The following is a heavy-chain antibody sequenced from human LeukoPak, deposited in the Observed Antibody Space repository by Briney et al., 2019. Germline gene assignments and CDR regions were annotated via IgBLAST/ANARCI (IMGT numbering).Heavy chain of an antibody. CDR1: GFTFSSYS. Sequence: KAGGSLRLSCAASGFTFSSYSMNWVRQAPGKGLEWVSSISSSSSYIYYADSVKGRFTISRDNAKNSLFLQMNGLRAEDTAVYYCARTEGVYYYGSGSYSHFDYWGQGTLVTVSS. J-gene: IGHJ4*02. D-gene: IGHD3-10*01. CDR3: ARTEGVYYYGSGSYSHFDY. CDR2: ISSSSSYI. V-gene: IGHV3-21*01.